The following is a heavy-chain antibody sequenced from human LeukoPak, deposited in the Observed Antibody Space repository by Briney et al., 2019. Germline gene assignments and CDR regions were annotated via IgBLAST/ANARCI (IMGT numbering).Heavy chain of an antibody. CDR3: ARGAGYNYPYYFDY. Sequence: GGSLRLSCAASGFTVSSNYMNWVRQAPGKGLEWVSVIYGGGNIYYADSVKGRFTISRDNSKSTLYLQMNSLRAEDTAVYYCARGAGYNYPYYFDYWGQGTLVTVSS. V-gene: IGHV3-53*01. J-gene: IGHJ4*02. D-gene: IGHD5-24*01. CDR2: IYGGGNI. CDR1: GFTVSSNY.